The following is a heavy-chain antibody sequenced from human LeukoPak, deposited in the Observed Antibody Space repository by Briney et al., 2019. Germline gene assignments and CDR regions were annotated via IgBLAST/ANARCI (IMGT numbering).Heavy chain of an antibody. CDR2: IYSSGST. J-gene: IGHJ4*02. Sequence: PSETLSLTCTVSGGSINSYYWSWIRQPAGMGLEWIGRIYSSGSTNYNPSLKGRVSMSVDTSKNQFSLKLTSVTAADTAVCYCARGGKATVVTMWGQGILVTVSS. CDR1: GGSINSYY. CDR3: ARGGKATVVTM. V-gene: IGHV4-4*07. D-gene: IGHD4-23*01.